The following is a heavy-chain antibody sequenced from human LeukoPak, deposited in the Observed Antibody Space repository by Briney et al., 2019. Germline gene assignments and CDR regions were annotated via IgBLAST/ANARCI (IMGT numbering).Heavy chain of an antibody. CDR2: TYYWCKWYF. V-gene: IGHV6-1*01. Sequence: SQTLSLTCAISGDSVSSNNTIWNWIRQSPSRGLEWLGRTYYWCKWYFGYVVSVKSRITIAPDTSKNQFSLQLNAVTPEDTAVYYCARGDSLDYWGQETLVTVSS. CDR3: ARGDSLDY. CDR1: GDSVSSNNTI. J-gene: IGHJ4*02. D-gene: IGHD2-21*01.